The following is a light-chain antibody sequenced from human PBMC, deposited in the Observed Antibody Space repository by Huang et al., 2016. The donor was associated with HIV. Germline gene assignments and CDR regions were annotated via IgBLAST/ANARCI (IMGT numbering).Light chain of an antibody. CDR1: QSISTD. CDR2: ATS. J-gene: IGKJ2*01. CDR3: QQSYNTPPT. V-gene: IGKV1-39*01. Sequence: DIQMTQSPSSLSASVGDRVTITCRASQSISTDLNWFQQKPGKAPKLLIYATSNLQSEVPSRFSGSGSGTDFTLTVSSLQPEDFATYYCQQSYNTPPTFGQGTKLEI.